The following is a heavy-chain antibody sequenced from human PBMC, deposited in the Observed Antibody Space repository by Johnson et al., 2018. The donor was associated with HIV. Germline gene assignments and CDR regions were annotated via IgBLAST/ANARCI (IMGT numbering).Heavy chain of an antibody. V-gene: IGHV3-9*03. J-gene: IGHJ3*02. D-gene: IGHD6-6*01. CDR3: AREYSSLSQGAFDI. CDR2: ISWNSGNK. Sequence: VQLVESGGALLQPGRSLRLSCSAPGFTFDDYAMHWVRQAPGHGLESVSGISWNSGNKVYVDSVKGRFTISRDTSKNTLYLQMGRLRAEDMAVYYCAREYSSLSQGAFDIWGQGTMVTVSS. CDR1: GFTFDDYA.